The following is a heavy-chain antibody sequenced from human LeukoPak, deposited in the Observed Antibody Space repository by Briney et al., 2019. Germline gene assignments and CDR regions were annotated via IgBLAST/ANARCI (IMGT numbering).Heavy chain of an antibody. Sequence: GESLKISCKGSGYTLTTHWIGWVRQLPGKGLEWMGIIYVGDSDTRYSPSFQGQVTISADKSISTAYLQWSSLKASDTSIYYCVRSRSSSSSVFDYCGQGSLVTVSS. CDR3: VRSRSSSSSVFDY. V-gene: IGHV5-51*01. CDR2: IYVGDSDT. D-gene: IGHD6-6*01. CDR1: GYTLTTHW. J-gene: IGHJ4*02.